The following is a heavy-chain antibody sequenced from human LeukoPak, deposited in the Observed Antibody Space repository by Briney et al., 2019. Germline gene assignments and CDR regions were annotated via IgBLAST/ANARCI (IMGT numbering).Heavy chain of an antibody. V-gene: IGHV3-66*01. J-gene: IGHJ4*02. D-gene: IGHD6-13*01. CDR3: ASSSWPTCFDY. CDR1: GFTLSSNY. CDR2: IYSGGST. Sequence: GGSLRLSCAASGFTLSSNYMSWVRQAPGKGLEWVSVIYSGGSTYYADSVKGRFTISRENSKNTLYLQMNSLRAEDTAVYYCASSSWPTCFDYWGQGTLVTVSS.